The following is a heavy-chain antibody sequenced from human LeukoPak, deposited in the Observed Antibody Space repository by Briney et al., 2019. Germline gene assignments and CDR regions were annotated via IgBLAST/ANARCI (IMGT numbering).Heavy chain of an antibody. CDR3: AKGRFLEWLLYFDY. CDR1: GFTFSSYA. J-gene: IGHJ4*02. D-gene: IGHD3-3*01. Sequence: GGSLRLSCAASGFTFSSYARSWVRQAPGKGLEWVSAISGSGGSTYYADSVKGRFTISRDNSKNTLYLQMNSLRAEDTAVYYCAKGRFLEWLLYFDYWGKGTLVSVSS. CDR2: ISGSGGST. V-gene: IGHV3-23*01.